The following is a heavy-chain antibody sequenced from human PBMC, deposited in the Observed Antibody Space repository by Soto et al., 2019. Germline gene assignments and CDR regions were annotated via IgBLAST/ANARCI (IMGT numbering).Heavy chain of an antibody. J-gene: IGHJ5*02. CDR3: ARDSGLWFGELSWFDP. CDR1: GFTFSSYW. D-gene: IGHD3-10*01. CDR2: IKQDGSEK. V-gene: IGHV3-7*05. Sequence: GGSLRLSCAASGFTFSSYWMSWVRQAPGKGLEWVANIKQDGSEKYYVDSVKGRFTISRDNPKNSLYLQMNSLRAEDTAVYYCARDSGLWFGELSWFDPWGQGTLVTVSS.